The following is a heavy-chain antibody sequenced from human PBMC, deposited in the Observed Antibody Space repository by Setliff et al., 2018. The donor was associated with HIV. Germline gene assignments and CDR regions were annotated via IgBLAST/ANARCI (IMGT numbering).Heavy chain of an antibody. J-gene: IGHJ4*02. CDR3: AKDLLRYFDWLLLDY. CDR1: GFTLSTYA. V-gene: IGHV3-23*01. D-gene: IGHD3-9*01. CDR2: INGGADTT. Sequence: GGSLRLSCAASGFTLSTYAMIWVRQAPGKGLEWISIINGGADTTYYIDSVKGRFTISRDNSKNTLYLQMNSLRAEDTAVYYCAKDLLRYFDWLLLDYWGQGTLVTVS.